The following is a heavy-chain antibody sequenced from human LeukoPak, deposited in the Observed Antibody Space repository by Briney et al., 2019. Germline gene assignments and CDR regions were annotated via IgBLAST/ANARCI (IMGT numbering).Heavy chain of an antibody. CDR2: ISSSSSTI. V-gene: IGHV3-48*01. Sequence: GGSLRLSCAASGFTFSSYSMNWVRQAPGKGLEWVSYISSSSSTIYYADSVKGRFTISRDNAKNSLYLQMNSLRAEDTAVYYCATSVRVGTFDYWGQGTLVTVSS. CDR3: ATSVRVGTFDY. D-gene: IGHD3-10*02. J-gene: IGHJ4*02. CDR1: GFTFSSYS.